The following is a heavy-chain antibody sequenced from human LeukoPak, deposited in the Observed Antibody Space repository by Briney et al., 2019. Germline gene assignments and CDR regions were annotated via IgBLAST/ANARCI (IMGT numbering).Heavy chain of an antibody. CDR1: GFTFSDYY. CDR3: ARDEGRGYSYGYVDY. Sequence: GGSLRLSCAASGFTFSDYYMSWIRQAPGKGLEWVSYISSSGTNIDYADSVEGRFTISRDNAKNSLYLQMNSLRAEDTAVYYCARDEGRGYSYGYVDYWGQGTLVTVSS. V-gene: IGHV3-11*01. CDR2: ISSSGTNI. D-gene: IGHD5-18*01. J-gene: IGHJ4*02.